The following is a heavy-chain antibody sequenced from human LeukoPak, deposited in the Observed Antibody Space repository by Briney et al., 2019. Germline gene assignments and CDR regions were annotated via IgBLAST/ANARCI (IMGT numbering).Heavy chain of an antibody. CDR1: GFTFSSYA. V-gene: IGHV3-23*01. J-gene: IGHJ4*02. Sequence: GGSLRLSCAASGFTFSSYAMSWVRQAPGKGLEWVSAISGSGGSTYYADSVKGRFTISRDNSKSTLYLQMNSLRAEDTAVYYCAKKGYSGYDPFDYWGQGTLVTVSS. D-gene: IGHD5-12*01. CDR2: ISGSGGST. CDR3: AKKGYSGYDPFDY.